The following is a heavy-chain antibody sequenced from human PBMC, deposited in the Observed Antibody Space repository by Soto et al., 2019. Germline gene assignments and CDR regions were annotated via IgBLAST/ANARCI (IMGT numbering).Heavy chain of an antibody. Sequence: ASVKVSCKASGYTFTSYGISWVRQAPGQGLEWMGWISAYNGNTNYAQKLQGRVTMTTDTSTSTAYMELRSLRSDDTAVYYCGVLMVYAIHDYWGQGTLVTVSS. D-gene: IGHD2-8*01. CDR3: GVLMVYAIHDY. J-gene: IGHJ4*02. CDR1: GYTFTSYG. V-gene: IGHV1-18*01. CDR2: ISAYNGNT.